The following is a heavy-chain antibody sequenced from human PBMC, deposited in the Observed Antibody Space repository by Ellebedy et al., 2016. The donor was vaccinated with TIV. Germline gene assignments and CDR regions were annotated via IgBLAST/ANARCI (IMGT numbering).Heavy chain of an antibody. V-gene: IGHV4-61*01. CDR2: IYYSGSI. J-gene: IGHJ5*02. D-gene: IGHD2-15*01. Sequence: SETLSLTCTVSGGSVSSASYYWSWIRQPPGKGLEWIGYIYYSGSINYNPSLKGRVTISVDTSKNQFSLKLSSVTAADTAVYYCARSSWVNWFDPWGQGTLVTVSS. CDR1: GGSVSSASYY. CDR3: ARSSWVNWFDP.